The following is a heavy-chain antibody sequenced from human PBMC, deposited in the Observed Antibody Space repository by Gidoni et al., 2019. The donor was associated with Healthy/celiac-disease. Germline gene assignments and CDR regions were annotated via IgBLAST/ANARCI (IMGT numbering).Heavy chain of an antibody. CDR1: GFTFSSYA. CDR2: ISYDGRNK. V-gene: IGHV3-30*04. Sequence: QVQLVESGGGVVQPGRSLRLSCAASGFTFSSYAMHWVRQAPGKGLEWVAVISYDGRNKYYADSVKGRFTISRDNSKNTLYLQMNSLRAEDTAVYYCARWPKGDAFDIWGQGTMVTVSS. J-gene: IGHJ3*02. CDR3: ARWPKGDAFDI.